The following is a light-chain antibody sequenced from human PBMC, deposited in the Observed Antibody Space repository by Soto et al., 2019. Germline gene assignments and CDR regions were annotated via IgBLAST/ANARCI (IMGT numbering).Light chain of an antibody. J-gene: IGLJ1*01. V-gene: IGLV2-11*01. CDR2: TVT. CDR3: CSYAGSSSYV. CDR1: SIDVGGYNY. Sequence: QSVLTQPRSVSGSPGQSVTISFTGTSIDVGGYNYVSWYQQHPGKAPKLMIYTVTKRPSGVPDRFSGSKSDNTASLTISGLQADDEADYYCCSYAGSSSYVFGTGTRSPS.